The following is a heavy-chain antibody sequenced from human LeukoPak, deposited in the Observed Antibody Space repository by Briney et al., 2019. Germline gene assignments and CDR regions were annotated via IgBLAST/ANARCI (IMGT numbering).Heavy chain of an antibody. Sequence: GGSLRLSCAASGFTFSSYAMHWVRQAPGKGLEWVAVISYDGSNKYYADSVKGRFTISRDNSKNTLYLQMNSLRAEDTAVYYCARCSSTSCYGGFDPWGQGTLVTVSS. CDR1: GFTFSSYA. J-gene: IGHJ5*02. V-gene: IGHV3-30-3*01. CDR2: ISYDGSNK. CDR3: ARCSSTSCYGGFDP. D-gene: IGHD2-2*01.